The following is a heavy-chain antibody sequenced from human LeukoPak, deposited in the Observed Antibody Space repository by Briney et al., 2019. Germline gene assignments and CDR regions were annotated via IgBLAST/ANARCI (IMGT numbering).Heavy chain of an antibody. CDR3: AKPFSSGYYYGAFDY. Sequence: GASLRLPCAASGFTFSSYAMSWVRQAPGRGLEWASAISGSGGSTNYADSVKGRFTISRDNSKNTLYLQMNSLRAEDTAVYYCAKPFSSGYYYGAFDYWGQGTLVTVSS. V-gene: IGHV3-23*01. D-gene: IGHD3-22*01. CDR1: GFTFSSYA. CDR2: ISGSGGST. J-gene: IGHJ4*02.